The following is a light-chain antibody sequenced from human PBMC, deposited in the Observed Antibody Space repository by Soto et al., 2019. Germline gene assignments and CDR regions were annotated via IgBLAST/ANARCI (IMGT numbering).Light chain of an antibody. V-gene: IGKV2-24*01. CDR2: MNS. J-gene: IGKJ2*01. CDR1: QSLVHSDGNTY. CDR3: MQATQPYT. Sequence: DIVMTQTPLSSPVTLGQPASISCRSSQSLVHSDGNTYLSWLQQRPGQPPSPLIYMNSNRCSGVPDRFSGSGAGTDCTLKISRVEAEDGGGYYGMQATQPYTGGQGTKLEIK.